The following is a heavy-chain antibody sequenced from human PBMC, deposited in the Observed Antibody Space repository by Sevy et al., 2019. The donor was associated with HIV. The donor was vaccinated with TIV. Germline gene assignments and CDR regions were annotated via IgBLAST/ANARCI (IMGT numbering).Heavy chain of an antibody. CDR3: VSLFLSYRSGWSYFDY. D-gene: IGHD6-19*01. V-gene: IGHV3-66*02. J-gene: IGHJ4*02. CDR2: IFSSGST. Sequence: GGCLRLSCAISGFTVNDKYIIWVRQAPGKGLEWISVIFSSGSTYYADSAKGRFTISRDNSKNTVDLQMNSVRVEDTPVYLFVSLFLSYRSGWSYFDYWGQGTLVTVSS. CDR1: GFTVNDKY.